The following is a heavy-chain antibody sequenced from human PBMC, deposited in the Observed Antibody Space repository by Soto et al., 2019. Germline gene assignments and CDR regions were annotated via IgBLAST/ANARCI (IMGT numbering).Heavy chain of an antibody. CDR1: GGSISSYY. V-gene: IGHV4-59*01. D-gene: IGHD3-10*01. CDR2: IYYSGST. CDR3: ARVGSDYGSGSYFWFDY. J-gene: IGHJ4*02. Sequence: SETLSLTCTVSGGSISSYYWSWIRQPPGKGLEWIGYIYYSGSTNYNPSLKSRVTISVDTSKNQFSLKLSSVTAADTAVYYCARVGSDYGSGSYFWFDYWGQGTLVTVSS.